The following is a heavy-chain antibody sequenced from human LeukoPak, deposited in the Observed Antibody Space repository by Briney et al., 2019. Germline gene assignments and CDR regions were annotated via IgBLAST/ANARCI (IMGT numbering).Heavy chain of an antibody. Sequence: GGSLRLSCAASGFTFSSYAMSWVRQAPGKGLEWVSTISGSGGDTYYADSVKGRFTISRDNSKNTLYLEMNSLRAEDTAVYYCANTVVRGVTSDYWGQGTLVTVSS. D-gene: IGHD3-10*01. CDR1: GFTFSSYA. CDR3: ANTVVRGVTSDY. V-gene: IGHV3-23*01. J-gene: IGHJ4*02. CDR2: ISGSGGDT.